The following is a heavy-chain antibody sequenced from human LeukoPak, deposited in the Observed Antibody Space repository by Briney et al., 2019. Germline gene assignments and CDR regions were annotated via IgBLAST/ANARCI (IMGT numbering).Heavy chain of an antibody. D-gene: IGHD3-3*01. J-gene: IGHJ5*02. CDR2: INHSGSN. V-gene: IGHV4-34*01. CDR1: GGSFSGYY. CDR3: ARETITIFGVVTTVDP. Sequence: SETLSLTCAVYGGSFSGYYWSWIRQPPGKGLEWIGEINHSGSNNYNPSLKSRVTISVDTSKNQFSLKLSSVTAADTAVYYCARETITIFGVVTTVDPWGQGTLVTVSS.